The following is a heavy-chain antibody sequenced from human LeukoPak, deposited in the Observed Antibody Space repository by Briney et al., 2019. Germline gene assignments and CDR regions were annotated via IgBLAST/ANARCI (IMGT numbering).Heavy chain of an antibody. V-gene: IGHV3-23*01. D-gene: IGHD1-26*01. Sequence: PGGTLRLSCAASGFTFSSYGMSWVRQAPGKGLEWVSAISGSGGSTYYADSVKGRFTISRDNSKNTLYPQMNSLRAEDTAVYYCAKDQAYRVGATPNFDYWGQGTLVTVSS. CDR2: ISGSGGST. J-gene: IGHJ4*02. CDR3: AKDQAYRVGATPNFDY. CDR1: GFTFSSYG.